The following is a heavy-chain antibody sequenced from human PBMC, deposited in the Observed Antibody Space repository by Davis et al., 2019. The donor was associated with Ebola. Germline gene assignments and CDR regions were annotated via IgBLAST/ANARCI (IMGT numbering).Heavy chain of an antibody. CDR2: MNGDGSII. CDR3: ARATFYFDSGSYYNYYFDY. Sequence: GESLKISCAGSGFAFSNTWMHWVRQAPGKGLVWVSRMNGDGSIITYADSVKGRFTISRDNGKNTLYLQMNSLRAEDTAVYYCARATFYFDSGSYYNYYFDYWGQGTLVTVSS. D-gene: IGHD3-10*01. CDR1: GFAFSNTW. V-gene: IGHV3-74*01. J-gene: IGHJ4*02.